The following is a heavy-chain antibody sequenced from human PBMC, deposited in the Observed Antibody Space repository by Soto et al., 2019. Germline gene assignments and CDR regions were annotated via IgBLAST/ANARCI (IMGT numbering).Heavy chain of an antibody. CDR3: ARDRLYDSSCYYDFSDPFDI. J-gene: IGHJ3*02. D-gene: IGHD3-22*01. Sequence: SETLSLTCTGSGGSVSRGSYYWSWIRQPPGKGLEWIGYIYYSGSTNYNPALKSRVTISVDTSKNQFSLKLSSVTAAETAVYYCARDRLYDSSCYYDFSDPFDIWAQGTMVPVSS. CDR1: GGSVSRGSYY. V-gene: IGHV4-61*01. CDR2: IYYSGST.